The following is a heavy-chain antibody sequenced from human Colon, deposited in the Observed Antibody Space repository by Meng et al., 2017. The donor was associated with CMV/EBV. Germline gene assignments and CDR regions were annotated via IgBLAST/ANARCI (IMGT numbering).Heavy chain of an antibody. D-gene: IGHD4-11*01. CDR3: ARDSNDYSDYAHWFDA. Sequence: GESLKISCLASGFTFSDYGIHWVRQAPGKGLEWVAFIRYDGSNDYYADSVKGRFTISRDNAKNSVYLQMNSLRAEDTAVYYCARDSNDYSDYAHWFDAWGQGTLVTVSS. CDR1: GFTFSDYG. J-gene: IGHJ5*02. CDR2: IRYDGSND. V-gene: IGHV3-30*02.